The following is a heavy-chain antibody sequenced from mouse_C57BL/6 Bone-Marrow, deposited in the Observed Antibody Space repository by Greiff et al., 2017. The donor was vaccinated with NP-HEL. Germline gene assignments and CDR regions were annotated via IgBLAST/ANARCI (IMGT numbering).Heavy chain of an antibody. CDR3: AIEGRGFAY. CDR2: FYPETGGT. V-gene: IGHV1-15*01. D-gene: IGHD3-3*01. CDR1: GYTFTDYE. J-gene: IGHJ3*01. Sequence: QVQLKESGAELVRPGASVTLSCKASGYTFTDYEMHWVKQTPVHGLEWIGAFYPETGGTAYNQKFKGKAILTADTSSSTAYMELRSLTSEDSDVYYCAIEGRGFAYRGQETLVTVSA.